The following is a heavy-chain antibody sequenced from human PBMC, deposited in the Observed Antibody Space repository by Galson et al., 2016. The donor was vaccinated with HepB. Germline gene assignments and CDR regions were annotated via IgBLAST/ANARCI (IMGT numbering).Heavy chain of an antibody. CDR2: ISSSSSYI. CDR1: GFTFTTYS. D-gene: IGHD3-10*01. CDR3: ARDREGITMVQGAPHYYYYGMDV. V-gene: IGHV3-21*01. J-gene: IGHJ6*04. Sequence: SLRLSCAASGFTFTTYSMNWVRQAPGKGLEWVSYISSSSSYIYYADSVKGRFTISRDSAKNSLYLEMSSLRAEDTAVYYCARDREGITMVQGAPHYYYYGMDVWGKGTTVTVSS.